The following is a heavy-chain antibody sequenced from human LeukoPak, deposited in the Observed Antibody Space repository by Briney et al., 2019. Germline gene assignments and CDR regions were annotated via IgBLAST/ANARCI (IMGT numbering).Heavy chain of an antibody. Sequence: PSETLSLTCTVSGGSISHYYWSWIRQPPGKGLEWIGYIDYSGSTNYNPSLKSRVTISVDTSKNQFSLKLSSVTAADTAVYYCARGYYDSSGYLISYNWFDPWGQGTLVTVSS. CDR1: GGSISHYY. CDR3: ARGYYDSSGYLISYNWFDP. J-gene: IGHJ5*02. CDR2: IDYSGST. V-gene: IGHV4-59*01. D-gene: IGHD3-22*01.